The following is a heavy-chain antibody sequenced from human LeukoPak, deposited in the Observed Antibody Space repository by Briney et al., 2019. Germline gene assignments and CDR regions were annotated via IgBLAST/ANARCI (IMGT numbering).Heavy chain of an antibody. D-gene: IGHD3-10*01. CDR2: ISRSGSTK. V-gene: IGHV3-11*04. CDR3: AREDTMVRGVIEAFDI. J-gene: IGHJ3*02. Sequence: GGSLRLSCAASGFTFSDYNMRWIRQAPGKGLEWVSSISRSGSTKYYADSVKGRFTISRDNAKNSLFLQMNSLRAEDTAVYYCAREDTMVRGVIEAFDIWGQGTMVTVSS. CDR1: GFTFSDYN.